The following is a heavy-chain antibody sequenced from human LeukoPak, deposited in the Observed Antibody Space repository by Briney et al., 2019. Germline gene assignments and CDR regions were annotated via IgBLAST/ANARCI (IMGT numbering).Heavy chain of an antibody. CDR2: SNSSGSST. Sequence: PRGSLRLSCAASGFSFSDYYMNWIRQAPGKGLEGVSYSNSSGSSTHYADSVKGRFTISRDYAKNALFLQMNSLRAEDTAVYYCTAAPNTTPGSLGHWGQGTLVTVSS. CDR1: GFSFSDYY. D-gene: IGHD6-25*01. CDR3: TAAPNTTPGSLGH. V-gene: IGHV3-11*01. J-gene: IGHJ4*02.